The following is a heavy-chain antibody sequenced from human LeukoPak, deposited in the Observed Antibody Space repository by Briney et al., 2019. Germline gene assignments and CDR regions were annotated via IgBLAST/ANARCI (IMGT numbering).Heavy chain of an antibody. Sequence: SETLSLTCTVSGGSISTYYWNWIRQPPGRGLEWLGYIEYSGSTDYNPSLKSRLTVSVDSSKNHFSLRLRSVIAADTAVYYCARTSGYWPADFDFWGQGALVIVSS. J-gene: IGHJ4*02. CDR1: GGSISTYY. CDR2: IEYSGST. V-gene: IGHV4-59*01. CDR3: ARTSGYWPADFDF. D-gene: IGHD5-12*01.